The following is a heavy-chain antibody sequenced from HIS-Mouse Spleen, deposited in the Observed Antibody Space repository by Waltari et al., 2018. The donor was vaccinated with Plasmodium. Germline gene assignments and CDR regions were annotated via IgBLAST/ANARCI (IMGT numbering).Heavy chain of an antibody. D-gene: IGHD3-9*01. CDR3: AREDILTGYYNDYWYFDL. CDR2: ISSISSYI. V-gene: IGHV3-21*01. Sequence: EVQLVESGGGLVKPGGSLRLSCAASGLTFSGYSLTWVRQAPGKGLDWVSSISSISSYIYYADSVKGRFTISRDNAKNSLYLQMNSLRAEDTAVYYCAREDILTGYYNDYWYFDLWGRGTLVTVSS. J-gene: IGHJ2*01. CDR1: GLTFSGYS.